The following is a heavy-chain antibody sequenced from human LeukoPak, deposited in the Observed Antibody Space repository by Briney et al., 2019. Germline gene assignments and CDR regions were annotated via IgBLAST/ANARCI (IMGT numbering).Heavy chain of an antibody. CDR3: ARHSSFYYGSGSYYSEYNWFDP. CDR1: GYTFTSYD. Sequence: GASVKVSCKASGYTFTSYDINWVRQATRQGLEWMGWVNPNSGNTGYAQKFQGRVTMTRNTSISTAYMELSSLRSEDTAVYYCARHSSFYYGSGSYYSEYNWFDPWGQGTLVTVSS. CDR2: VNPNSGNT. J-gene: IGHJ5*02. V-gene: IGHV1-8*01. D-gene: IGHD3-10*01.